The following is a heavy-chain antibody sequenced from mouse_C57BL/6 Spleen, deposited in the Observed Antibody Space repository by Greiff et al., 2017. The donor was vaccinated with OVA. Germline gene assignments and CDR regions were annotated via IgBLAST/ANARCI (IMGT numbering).Heavy chain of an antibody. CDR3: ARWPDGAY. CDR1: GYTFTSYT. V-gene: IGHV1-4*01. Sequence: VQLQQSGAELARPGASVKMSCKASGYTFTSYTMHWVKQRPGQGLEWIGYINPSSGYTKYNQKFKDKATLTADKSASTAYMQLSSLTSEDSAVYYCARWPDGAYWGQGTLVTVAA. J-gene: IGHJ3*01. CDR2: INPSSGYT.